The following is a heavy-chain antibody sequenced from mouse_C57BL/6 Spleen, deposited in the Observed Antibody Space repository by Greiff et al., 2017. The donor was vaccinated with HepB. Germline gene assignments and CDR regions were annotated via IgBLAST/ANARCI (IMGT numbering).Heavy chain of an antibody. CDR1: GFSFNTYA. J-gene: IGHJ4*01. V-gene: IGHV10-1*01. D-gene: IGHD1-1*01. CDR2: IRSKSNNYAT. CDR3: VRHGDYYGSSLYAMDY. Sequence: EVMLVESGGGLVQPKGSLKLSCAASGFSFNTYAMNWVRQAPGKGLEWVARIRSKSNNYATYYADSVKDRFTISRDDSESMLYLQMNNLKTEDTAMYYCVRHGDYYGSSLYAMDYWGQGTSVTVSS.